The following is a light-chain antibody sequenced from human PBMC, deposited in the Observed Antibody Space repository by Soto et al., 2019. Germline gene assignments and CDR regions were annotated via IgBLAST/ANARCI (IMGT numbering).Light chain of an antibody. Sequence: DIQMTQSPSTLSASVGDRVTITCRASQSISIWLAWYQQKPGRPPKLLIYDASSLESGVPSRFTGSGSGTEFTLIISSLQPDDFATYYCQQYQTLWTFGQGTKVDIK. CDR2: DAS. J-gene: IGKJ1*01. CDR1: QSISIW. V-gene: IGKV1-5*01. CDR3: QQYQTLWT.